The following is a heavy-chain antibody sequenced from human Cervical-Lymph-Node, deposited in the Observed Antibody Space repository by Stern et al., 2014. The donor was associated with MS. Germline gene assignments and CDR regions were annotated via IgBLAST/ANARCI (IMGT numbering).Heavy chain of an antibody. D-gene: IGHD2-15*01. Sequence: VQLLESGAEVKKPGSSVKVSCRSSGGTFSTHAISWVRQVPGQGLERLGRIIPILATTDYAQRFQGRLTIDADESTDTAYMELRSLTPDDTAVYYCAREKSDCSGGSCFSSLDYWGQGTLVTVSS. CDR3: AREKSDCSGGSCFSSLDY. V-gene: IGHV1-69*11. CDR2: IIPILATT. J-gene: IGHJ4*02. CDR1: GGTFSTHA.